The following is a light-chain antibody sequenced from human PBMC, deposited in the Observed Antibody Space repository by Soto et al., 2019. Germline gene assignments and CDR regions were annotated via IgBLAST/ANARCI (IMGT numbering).Light chain of an antibody. CDR3: VTWDPSLSGWV. CDR2: DNN. Sequence: QSVLTQPPSVSAAPGQKVTISCSGSSSNIGSNFVSWYQQLPGTAPKLLIYDNNKRPSGIPDRFSGSKSGASATLGITGLQTGDAADYYCVTWDPSLSGWVFGGGTKLTVL. V-gene: IGLV1-51*01. J-gene: IGLJ3*02. CDR1: SSNIGSNF.